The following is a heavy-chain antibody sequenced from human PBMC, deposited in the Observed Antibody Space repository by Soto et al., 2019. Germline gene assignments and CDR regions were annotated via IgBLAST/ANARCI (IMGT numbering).Heavy chain of an antibody. J-gene: IGHJ4*02. CDR3: ARGGREWELRRYFDY. Sequence: QVQLQESGPGLVKPSQTLSLTCTVSGGSISSGDYYCSWIRPPPGYGLELIGYIYYSGSTYYKPSLKRRVTISVDTSKNQFSLKLSSVTAADTAVYYCARGGREWELRRYFDYWGQGTLVTVSS. D-gene: IGHD1-26*01. CDR2: IYYSGST. V-gene: IGHV4-30-4*01. CDR1: GGSISSGDYY.